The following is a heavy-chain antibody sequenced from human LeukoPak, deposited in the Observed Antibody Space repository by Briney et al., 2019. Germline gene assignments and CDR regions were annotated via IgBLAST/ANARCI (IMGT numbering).Heavy chain of an antibody. Sequence: SVKVSCKASGCTFSSYAISWVRQAPGQRLEWMGGIIPISVTANNAQTVQGRDTITADKSPSTAYMELSSLRSEDTAVYYCARGLRWRGGAFDIWGQGTMVTVSS. V-gene: IGHV1-69*06. CDR2: IIPISVTA. J-gene: IGHJ3*02. CDR1: GCTFSSYA. CDR3: ARGLRWRGGAFDI. D-gene: IGHD4-23*01.